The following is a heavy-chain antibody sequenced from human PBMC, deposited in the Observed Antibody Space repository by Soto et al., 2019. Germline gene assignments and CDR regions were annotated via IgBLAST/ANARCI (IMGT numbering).Heavy chain of an antibody. V-gene: IGHV1-2*04. Sequence: QVQLVQSGAEVKKPGASVKVSCKDTGCSFTGCYMHWVRQAPGQGLESMGRIHPNSGGTNYAQQFQGWVTRTRDTSISTGYMELSSLRIDDTAVYYCARDGGGPTYWNALYYDYYYMYVCGKGTTATVSS. D-gene: IGHD1-1*01. J-gene: IGHJ6*03. CDR3: ARDGGGPTYWNALYYDYYYMYV. CDR2: IHPNSGGT. CDR1: GCSFTGCY.